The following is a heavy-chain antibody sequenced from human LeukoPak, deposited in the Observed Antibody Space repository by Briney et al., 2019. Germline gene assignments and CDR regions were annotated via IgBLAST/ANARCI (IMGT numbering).Heavy chain of an antibody. CDR2: IDTLGNT. CDR3: IRIRTREHQYGMDV. CDR1: GFTFENYD. Sequence: GGSLRLSCAASGFTFENYDMHWVRQATGKGLDWVSAIDTLGNTYYVDSVKGRFTISRENARNSLYLQMNNLRDGDTAVYYCIRIRTREHQYGMDVWGQGTTVTVSS. D-gene: IGHD1-26*01. V-gene: IGHV3-13*01. J-gene: IGHJ6*02.